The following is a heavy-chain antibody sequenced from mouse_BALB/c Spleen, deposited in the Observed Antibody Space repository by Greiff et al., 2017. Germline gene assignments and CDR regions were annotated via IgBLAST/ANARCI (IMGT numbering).Heavy chain of an antibody. V-gene: IGHV6-6*02. D-gene: IGHD1-2*01. CDR1: GFTFSNYW. Sequence: EVKLMESGGGLVQPGGSMKLSCVASGFTFSNYWMNWVRQSPEKGLEWVAEIRLKSNNYATHYAESVKGRFTISRDDSKSSVYLQMNNLRAEDTGIYYCTRPAGSYFDYWGQGTTLTVSS. J-gene: IGHJ2*01. CDR2: IRLKSNNYAT. CDR3: TRPAGSYFDY.